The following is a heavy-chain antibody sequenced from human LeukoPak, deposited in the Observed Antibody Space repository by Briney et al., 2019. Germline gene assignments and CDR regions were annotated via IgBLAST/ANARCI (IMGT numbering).Heavy chain of an antibody. J-gene: IGHJ5*02. V-gene: IGHV4-39*07. CDR3: AREPLVATLYNWFDP. Sequence: SQTLSLTCTISGGSISSGGYYWSWIRQPPGKGLEWIGSIYHSGSTCYNPSLKSRVTISVDTSKNQFSLKLSSVTAADTAVYYCAREPLVATLYNWFDPWGQGTLVTVSS. D-gene: IGHD5-12*01. CDR2: IYHSGST. CDR1: GGSISSGGYY.